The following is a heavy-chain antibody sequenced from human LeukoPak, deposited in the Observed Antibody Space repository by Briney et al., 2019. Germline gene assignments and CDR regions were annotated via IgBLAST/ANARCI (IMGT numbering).Heavy chain of an antibody. CDR2: IYYSGST. V-gene: IGHV4-59*08. CDR3: ARRVLYSGSYFDY. Sequence: SETLSLTCTVSGGSISSYYWSWIRQPPGKGLEWIGYIYYSGSTNYNPSLKSRVTISVDTSKNQFSLKLSSVTAADTAVYYCARRVLYSGSYFDYWGQGTLVTVSS. D-gene: IGHD1-26*01. J-gene: IGHJ4*02. CDR1: GGSISSYY.